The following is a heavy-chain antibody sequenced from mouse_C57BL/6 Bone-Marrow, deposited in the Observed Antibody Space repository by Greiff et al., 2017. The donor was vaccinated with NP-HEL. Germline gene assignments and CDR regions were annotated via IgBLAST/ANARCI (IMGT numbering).Heavy chain of an antibody. J-gene: IGHJ3*01. Sequence: DVMLVESGGGLVQPKGSLKLSCAASGFTFNTYAMHWVRQAPGPGLEWVAPLRSTSSNYATYYADSVKDRFTISRDDSQSMLYLQMNNLKTEDTAMYYCVRRLVYYYGRSPAWFAYWGQGTLVTVSA. CDR3: VRRLVYYYGRSPAWFAY. CDR2: LRSTSSNYAT. CDR1: GFTFNTYA. D-gene: IGHD1-1*01. V-gene: IGHV10-3*01.